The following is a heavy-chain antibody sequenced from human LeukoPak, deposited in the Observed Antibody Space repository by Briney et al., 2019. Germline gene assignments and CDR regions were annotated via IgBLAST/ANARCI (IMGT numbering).Heavy chain of an antibody. J-gene: IGHJ3*01. CDR2: MSYDGLSK. D-gene: IGHD3-22*01. Sequence: GGSLRLSCVASGIAFSNSIMHWVRQAPGKGLEWVSAMSYDGLSKYYADSMKGRLTISRDDSKNTVYLQMKSLRPEDTAVYYCAREGHTSGYCGTFDVWGQGTTVAVS. CDR1: GIAFSNSI. CDR3: AREGHTSGYCGTFDV. V-gene: IGHV3-30*04.